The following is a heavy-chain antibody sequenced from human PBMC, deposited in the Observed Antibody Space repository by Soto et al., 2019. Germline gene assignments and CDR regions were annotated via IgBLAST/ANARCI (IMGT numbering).Heavy chain of an antibody. J-gene: IGHJ6*02. Sequence: EVQLLESGGGLVQPGGSLRLSCAASGFTFSSYAMSWVRQAPGKGLEWVSAISGSGGSTYYADSVKGRFTISRDNSKNTLYLQMNSLRSEDTAVYYCAKERSPGINYYYYGMYVWGQGTTVTVSS. V-gene: IGHV3-23*01. CDR3: AKERSPGINYYYYGMYV. D-gene: IGHD1-20*01. CDR2: ISGSGGST. CDR1: GFTFSSYA.